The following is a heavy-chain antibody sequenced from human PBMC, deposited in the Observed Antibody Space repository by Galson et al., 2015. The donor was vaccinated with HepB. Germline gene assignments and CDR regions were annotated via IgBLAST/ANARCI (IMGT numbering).Heavy chain of an antibody. J-gene: IGHJ6*02. CDR1: GFTFSSYA. CDR3: ARDGGSGYCSGGSCYSLGGMDV. V-gene: IGHV3-30*04. CDR2: ISYDGSNK. D-gene: IGHD2-15*01. Sequence: SLRLSCAASGFTFSSYAMHWVRQAPGKGLEWVAVISYDGSNKYYADSVKGRFTISRDNSKNTLYLQMNSLRAEDTAVYYCARDGGSGYCSGGSCYSLGGMDVWGQGTTVTVSS.